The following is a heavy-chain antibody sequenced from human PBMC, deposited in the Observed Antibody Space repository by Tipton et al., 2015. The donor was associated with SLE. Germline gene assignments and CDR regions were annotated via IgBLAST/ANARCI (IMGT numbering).Heavy chain of an antibody. CDR2: IYPGDSDT. CDR3: AGQMVGRIGTHAFGI. Sequence: QSGAEVKKPGESLKISCKGSGYRFTSYWIGWVRQMPGKGLEWMGIIYPGDSDTRYSPSFQGQVTISADKSISTAYLQWSSLKASGTAMYYCAGQMVGRIGTHAFGIWGQGTMVTGSS. V-gene: IGHV5-51*01. J-gene: IGHJ3*02. CDR1: GYRFTSYW. D-gene: IGHD3-10*02.